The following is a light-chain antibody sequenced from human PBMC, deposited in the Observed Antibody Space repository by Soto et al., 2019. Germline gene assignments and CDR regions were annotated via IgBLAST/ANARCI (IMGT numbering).Light chain of an antibody. CDR3: SSYTSSSTFYV. J-gene: IGLJ1*01. CDR2: EVN. CDR1: SSDVGGYNY. Sequence: ALAQPASVSGSPGQSITISCTGTSSDVGGYNYVSWYQQHPGKAPKLMIYEVNNRPSGVSNRFSGSKSGNTASLTISGLQAEDEADYYCSSYTSSSTFYVFGTGTKVTVL. V-gene: IGLV2-14*01.